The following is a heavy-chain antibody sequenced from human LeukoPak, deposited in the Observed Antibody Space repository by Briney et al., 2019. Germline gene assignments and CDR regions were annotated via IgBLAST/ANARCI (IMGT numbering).Heavy chain of an antibody. CDR3: ARGRELRGYFDY. J-gene: IGHJ4*02. Sequence: GGSLRLSCAASGFTFSSYSMNWVRQAPGKGLEWVSSISSSSSYIYYADSVKGRFTISRDNAKNSLYLQMNSLRAEDTAVYYCARGRELRGYFDYWGQGTLVTVSS. V-gene: IGHV3-21*01. CDR1: GFTFSSYS. D-gene: IGHD1-26*01. CDR2: ISSSSSYI.